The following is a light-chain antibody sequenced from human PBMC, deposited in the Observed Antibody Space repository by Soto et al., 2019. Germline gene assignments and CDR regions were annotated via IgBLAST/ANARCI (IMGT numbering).Light chain of an antibody. J-gene: IGKJ4*01. Sequence: EIVLTQSPGTLSLSPGERATLSCRASQSVFSSYLAWYQKKPGQAPRLLIYGASSRATGIPDRFSGSGSGTDFTLTISSLEPEDFATYYCQQYSSSPVTFGGGTTVEIK. V-gene: IGKV3-20*01. CDR3: QQYSSSPVT. CDR1: QSVFSSY. CDR2: GAS.